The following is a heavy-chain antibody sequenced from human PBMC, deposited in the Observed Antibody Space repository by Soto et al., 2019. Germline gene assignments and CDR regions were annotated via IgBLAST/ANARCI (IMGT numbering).Heavy chain of an antibody. CDR1: SYVIESGHY. CDR2: IYDSGTT. V-gene: IGHV4-38-2*01. CDR3: ARSPQYYTPGSSPFDY. J-gene: IGHJ4*03. D-gene: IGHD3-3*01. Sequence: SETLSLTCVVSSYVIESGHYWGWVRQPPGKGLEWVGSIYDSGTTYYDPSLRSRVTISADTSKNQFSLSLTSVTAADTAVYYCARSPQYYTPGSSPFDYWGPGTMVTVSS.